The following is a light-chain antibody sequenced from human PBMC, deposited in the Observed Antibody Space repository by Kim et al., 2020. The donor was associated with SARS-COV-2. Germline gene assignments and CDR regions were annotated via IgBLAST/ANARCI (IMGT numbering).Light chain of an antibody. CDR2: DVR. V-gene: IGLV2-11*01. CDR3: CTYSGSDWV. CDR1: SNDCGAYNF. J-gene: IGLJ3*02. Sequence: PGQSVTNASTGTSNDCGAYNFVSWYQQRPGKAPKLIIYDVRKRPSGVPDRCSASKSGNTASLTISGLQTDDEADYYCCTYSGSDWVFGGGTQLTVL.